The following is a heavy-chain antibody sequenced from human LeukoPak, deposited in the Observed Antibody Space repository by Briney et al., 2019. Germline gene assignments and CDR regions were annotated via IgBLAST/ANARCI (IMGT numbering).Heavy chain of an antibody. CDR2: ISSSRSTI. D-gene: IGHD2-2*01. CDR1: GFTFSSYS. J-gene: IGHJ6*03. CDR3: ARDFCSSTSCYPHYYYMDV. Sequence: PGGSLRLSCAASGFTFSSYSMNWVRQAPGKGLEWVSYISSSRSTIYYADSVKGRFTISRDNAKNSLYLQMNSLRAEDTAVYYCARDFCSSTSCYPHYYYMDVWGKGTTVTASS. V-gene: IGHV3-48*01.